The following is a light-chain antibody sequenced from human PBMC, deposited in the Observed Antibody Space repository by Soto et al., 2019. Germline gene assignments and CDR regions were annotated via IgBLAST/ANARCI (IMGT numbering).Light chain of an antibody. Sequence: QSVLTQPASVSGSPGQSITISCTGTSSDVGSHNLVSWYQQHPGQAPKLMIYEVSTRPLGVSARFSASKSGNTASLTISGLQAEDEADYYCCSYGGSSAVFGGGTQLTVL. CDR3: CSYGGSSAV. CDR1: SSDVGSHNL. J-gene: IGLJ7*01. CDR2: EVS. V-gene: IGLV2-23*02.